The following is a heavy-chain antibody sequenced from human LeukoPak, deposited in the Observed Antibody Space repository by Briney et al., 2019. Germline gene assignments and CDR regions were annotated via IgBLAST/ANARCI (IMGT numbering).Heavy chain of an antibody. CDR3: ARVEFYGDLGRSGYYFDY. V-gene: IGHV4-59*02. D-gene: IGHD4-17*01. CDR2: MQRSGST. CDR1: GGSVSSYY. Sequence: SETLSLTCTVSGGSVSSYYWSWIRQPPGKGLEWIAYMQRSGSTNHNPSLKSRVTISVDRSKNQFSLKLSSVTAADTAVYYCARVEFYGDLGRSGYYFDYWGQGTLVTVSS. J-gene: IGHJ4*02.